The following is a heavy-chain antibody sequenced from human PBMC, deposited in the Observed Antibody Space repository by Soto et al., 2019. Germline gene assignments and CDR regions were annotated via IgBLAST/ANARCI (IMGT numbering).Heavy chain of an antibody. J-gene: IGHJ3*02. D-gene: IGHD2-15*01. CDR1: GGSFGGYY. Sequence: SETLSLTCAVYGGSFGGYYWSWIRQPPGKGLEWIGEINHSGSTNYNPSLKSRVTISVDTSKNQFSLKLSSVTAADTAVYYCARNRSYCSGGSCYPASAFDIWGQGTMVTVS. V-gene: IGHV4-34*01. CDR3: ARNRSYCSGGSCYPASAFDI. CDR2: INHSGST.